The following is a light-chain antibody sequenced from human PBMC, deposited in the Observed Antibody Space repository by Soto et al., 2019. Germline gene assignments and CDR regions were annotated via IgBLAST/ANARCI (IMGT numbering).Light chain of an antibody. CDR3: QRYDDYQYV. J-gene: IGKJ2*01. CDR2: NAI. Sequence: DIQMTQSPSTLSASVGDRVTITCRASQSITNWLAWYQQKPGKAPKLLIYNAINLQSGVPSRFSGSGSGTEFTLTISSLQPDDFGTYYCQRYDDYQYVFGQGTKLDMK. V-gene: IGKV1-5*03. CDR1: QSITNW.